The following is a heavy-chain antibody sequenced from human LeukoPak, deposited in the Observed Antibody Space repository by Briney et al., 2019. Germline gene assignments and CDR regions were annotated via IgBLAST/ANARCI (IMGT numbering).Heavy chain of an antibody. D-gene: IGHD2-2*03. CDR3: ARLDDYFDY. Sequence: GGSLRLSCAASGFTFSSYGMHWVRQAPGKGLEWVANIKQDGSEKYYVDSVKGRFTISRDNAKNSLYLQMNSLRAEDTAVYYCARLDDYFDYWGQGTLVTVSS. J-gene: IGHJ4*02. CDR2: IKQDGSEK. V-gene: IGHV3-7*01. CDR1: GFTFSSYG.